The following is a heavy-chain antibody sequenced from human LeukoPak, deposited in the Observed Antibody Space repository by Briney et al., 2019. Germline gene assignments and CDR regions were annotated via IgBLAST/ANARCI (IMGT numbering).Heavy chain of an antibody. V-gene: IGHV4-59*12. J-gene: IGHJ3*02. CDR1: GGSISSYY. Sequence: SETLSLTCTVSGGSISSYYWSWIRQPPGKGLEWIGYIYYSGSTNYNPSLKSRVTISVDTSKNQFSLKLSSVTAADTAVYYCARGRITMIVVVIPDAFDIWGQGTMVTVSS. CDR3: ARGRITMIVVVIPDAFDI. CDR2: IYYSGST. D-gene: IGHD3-22*01.